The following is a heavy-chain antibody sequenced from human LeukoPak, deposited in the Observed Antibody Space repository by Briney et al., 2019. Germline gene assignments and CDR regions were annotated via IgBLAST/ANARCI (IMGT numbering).Heavy chain of an antibody. D-gene: IGHD2-15*01. CDR1: GFTFSSYG. Sequence: GGSLRLSCAASGFTFSSYGMHWVRQAPGKGLEWVAVISYDGSNKYYADSVKGRFTISRDNSKNTLYLQMNSLRAEDTAVYYCAKTMIVVVVAATYLDYWGQGTLVTVSS. J-gene: IGHJ4*02. CDR3: AKTMIVVVVAATYLDY. V-gene: IGHV3-30*18. CDR2: ISYDGSNK.